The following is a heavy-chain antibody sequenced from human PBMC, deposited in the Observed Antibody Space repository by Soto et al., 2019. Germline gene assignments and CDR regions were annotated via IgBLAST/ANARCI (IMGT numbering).Heavy chain of an antibody. CDR3: AKDSTSYMCYYYYGMDV. Sequence: LSLSCAASGFTFSSYGMHWVRQAPGKGLEWVAVISYDGSNKYYADSVKGQFTISRDNSKNTLYLQMNSLRAEDTAVYYCAKDSTSYMCYYYYGMDVWGQGTTVTVSS. J-gene: IGHJ6*02. CDR1: GFTFSSYG. V-gene: IGHV3-30*18. CDR2: ISYDGSNK. D-gene: IGHD3-16*01.